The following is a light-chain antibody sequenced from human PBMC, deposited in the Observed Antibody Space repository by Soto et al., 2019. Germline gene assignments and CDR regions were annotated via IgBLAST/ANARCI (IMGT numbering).Light chain of an antibody. V-gene: IGLV2-14*01. J-gene: IGLJ2*01. CDR2: EVS. Sequence: QSALTQPASVSGSPGQSITISCTGTSSDVGGYNYVSWYQQHPGKAPKLMIYEVSNRPSGVSNRFSGSKSGNTASLTISGLQSDDEADYFCCLYTSFFSFFGGGTKLTV. CDR3: CLYTSFFSF. CDR1: SSDVGGYNY.